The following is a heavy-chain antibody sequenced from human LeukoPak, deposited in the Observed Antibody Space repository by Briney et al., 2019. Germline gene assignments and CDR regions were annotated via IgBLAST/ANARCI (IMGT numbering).Heavy chain of an antibody. J-gene: IGHJ5*02. V-gene: IGHV4-30-4*01. CDR1: GGSISSGDYY. D-gene: IGHD6-13*01. Sequence: SETLSLTCTVSGGSISSGDYYWSWIRQPPGKGLEWIGYIYYSGSTYYNPSLKSRVTISVDTSKNQFSLKLSSVTAADTAVYYCARDPNSSSWSQGGWFHPWGQGTLVTLSS. CDR3: ARDPNSSSWSQGGWFHP. CDR2: IYYSGST.